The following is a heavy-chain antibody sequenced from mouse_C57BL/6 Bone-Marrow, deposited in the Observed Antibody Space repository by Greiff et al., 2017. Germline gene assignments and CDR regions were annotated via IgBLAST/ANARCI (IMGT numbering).Heavy chain of an antibody. CDR1: GYTFTSYW. D-gene: IGHD2-1*01. CDR2: IDPSDSYT. Sequence: VQLQQPGAELVMPGASVKLSCKASGYTFTSYWMHWVKQRPGQGLEWIGEIDPSDSYTNYNQKFKGKSTLTVDKSSSTAYMQLSSLTSEDSAVYYCARTLYGNFFAYWGQGTLVTVSA. J-gene: IGHJ3*01. CDR3: ARTLYGNFFAY. V-gene: IGHV1-69*01.